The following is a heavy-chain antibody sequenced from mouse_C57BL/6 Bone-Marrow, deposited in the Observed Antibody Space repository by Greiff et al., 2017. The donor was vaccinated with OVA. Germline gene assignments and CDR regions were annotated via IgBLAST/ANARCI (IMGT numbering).Heavy chain of an antibody. CDR1: GYTFTGYW. CDR3: ARTYHYDCDVLDY. V-gene: IGHV1-9*01. Sequence: QVQLQQSGAELMKPGASVKLSCKATGYTFTGYWIAWVKQRPGHGLEWIGEILPGSGSTNYNEKFKGKATFTADKSSNTAYMPLSTLTTEVSAIYYCARTYHYDCDVLDYWGQGTTLTVSS. D-gene: IGHD2-4*01. CDR2: ILPGSGST. J-gene: IGHJ2*01.